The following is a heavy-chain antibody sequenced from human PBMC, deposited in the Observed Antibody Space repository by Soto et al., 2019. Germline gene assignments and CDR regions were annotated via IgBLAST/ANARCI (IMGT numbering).Heavy chain of an antibody. V-gene: IGHV4-4*02. CDR1: GGSISGRNW. CDR2: VFHSGDT. Sequence: SETLSLTCVVSGGSISGRNWWSWVRQAPGKGLEWIGEVFHSGDTTYSPSLRSRVSISVDKSKNQFSLNLNSVTAADTAVYYCTRLIYDSRLNYFYFDLWGQGALVTVSS. CDR3: TRLIYDSRLNYFYFDL. D-gene: IGHD4-4*01. J-gene: IGHJ4*02.